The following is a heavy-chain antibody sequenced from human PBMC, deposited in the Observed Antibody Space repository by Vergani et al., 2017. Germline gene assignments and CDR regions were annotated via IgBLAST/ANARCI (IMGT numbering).Heavy chain of an antibody. CDR3: ARLTSTIAAAVL. V-gene: IGHV4-39*01. CDR2: IYYSGST. J-gene: IGHJ4*02. Sequence: QLQLQESGPGLVKPSETLSLTCTVSGGSISSNSYYWGWIRQPPGKGLEWIGSIYYSGSTYYNPSLKSRVTISVDTSKNQFSLKLSSVTAADTAVFYCARLTSTIAAAVLWGQGTLVTVSS. D-gene: IGHD6-13*01. CDR1: GGSISSNSYY.